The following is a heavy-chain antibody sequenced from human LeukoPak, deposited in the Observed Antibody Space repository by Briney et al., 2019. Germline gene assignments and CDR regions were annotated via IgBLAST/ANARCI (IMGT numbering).Heavy chain of an antibody. J-gene: IGHJ4*02. CDR1: GGSFSGYY. CDR2: INHSGST. Sequence: SETLSLTCAVYGGSFSGYYWSWIRQPPGKGLEWIGEINHSGSTNYNPSLKSRVTISVDTSKNQFSLKLSSVTAADTAVYYCARGRLAAAGTWENWGQGTLVTVSS. CDR3: ARGRLAAAGTWEN. V-gene: IGHV4-34*01. D-gene: IGHD6-13*01.